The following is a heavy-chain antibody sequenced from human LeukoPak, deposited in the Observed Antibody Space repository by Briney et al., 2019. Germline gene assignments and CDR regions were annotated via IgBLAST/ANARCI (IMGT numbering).Heavy chain of an antibody. CDR1: GGSISSYY. Sequence: NPSETLSLTCTVSGGSISSYYWSWIRQPPGKGLEWIGYIHYSGTTNYNPSLKSRVTISVDTSKNQFSLKLSSVTAADTAVYYCARNGGSYSIDYWGQGTLVTVSS. CDR3: ARNGGSYSIDY. J-gene: IGHJ4*02. CDR2: IHYSGTT. D-gene: IGHD1-26*01. V-gene: IGHV4-59*01.